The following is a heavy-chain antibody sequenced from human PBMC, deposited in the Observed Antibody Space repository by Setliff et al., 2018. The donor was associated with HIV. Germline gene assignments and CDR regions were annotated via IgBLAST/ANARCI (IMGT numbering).Heavy chain of an antibody. V-gene: IGHV3-15*01. CDR2: IKSKIDGGTT. Sequence: GESPKISCAASGFTFTNAWMSWVRQAPGKGLEWVGHIKSKIDGGTTHYAAPVKGRFTISRDDSKNTLYLQMNSLKTEDTAVYYCTTAHIVVVTAKLSFDLWGRGTLVTVSS. CDR1: GFTFTNAW. CDR3: TTAHIVVVTAKLSFDL. D-gene: IGHD2-21*02. J-gene: IGHJ2*01.